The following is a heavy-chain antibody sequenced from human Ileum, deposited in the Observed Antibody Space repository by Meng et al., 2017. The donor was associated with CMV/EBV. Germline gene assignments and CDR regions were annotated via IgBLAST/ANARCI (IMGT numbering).Heavy chain of an antibody. J-gene: IGHJ5*02. Sequence: ISSGDYYWSWIRQPPGKGLEWIGFIKYSERTYYNPSLTSRVTISLDTYENHFSLRLSSVTAADAAVYYCARTQDCSTTSCYTGFDPWGQGTLVTVSS. CDR1: ISSGDYY. CDR2: IKYSERT. V-gene: IGHV4-30-4*08. CDR3: ARTQDCSTTSCYTGFDP. D-gene: IGHD2-2*01.